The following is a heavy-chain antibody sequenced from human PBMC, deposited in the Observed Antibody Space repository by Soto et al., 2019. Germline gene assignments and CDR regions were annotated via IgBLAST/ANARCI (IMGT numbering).Heavy chain of an antibody. J-gene: IGHJ6*03. Sequence: SVKVSCKASGGTLSSYTISWVRQAPGQGLEWMGRIIPILGIANYAQEFQGRVTITADKSTSTAYMELSSLRGEDTAVCYCASASGQASYSYYMDFWGKGTTVAVPS. CDR3: ASASGQASYSYYMDF. V-gene: IGHV1-69*02. CDR2: IIPILGIA. CDR1: GGTLSSYT.